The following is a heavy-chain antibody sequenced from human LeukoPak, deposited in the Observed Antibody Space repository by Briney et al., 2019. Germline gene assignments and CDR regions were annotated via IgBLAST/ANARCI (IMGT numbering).Heavy chain of an antibody. V-gene: IGHV3-30*04. CDR2: ISYGENNK. D-gene: IGHD3-10*01. CDR3: SRYGWSVATYGSGRRYYLDY. J-gene: IGHJ4*02. CDR1: AFTFSSYP. Sequence: PGGSLRLSCAASAFTFSSYPMHWVRQAPGKGLEWVAVISYGENNKYYADSVKGRFTISRDNSKNTLYLQMNSLRAEDTAVYYCSRYGWSVATYGSGRRYYLDYWGQGTLVTVSS.